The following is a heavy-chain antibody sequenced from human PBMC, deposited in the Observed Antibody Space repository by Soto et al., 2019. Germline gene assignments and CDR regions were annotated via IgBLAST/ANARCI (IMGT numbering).Heavy chain of an antibody. CDR3: AREQDDSSDAFDM. D-gene: IGHD3-3*01. CDR1: GITFSNYW. Sequence: EVHLVESGGGLVQPGGSLRLSCAASGITFSNYWMTWVRQAPGKGLEWVANIKQDGSEKYYVDSVKGRFTISRDNAKNSLYLQINSLRAVDTAVYYCAREQDDSSDAFDMWGQGTMVTVSS. V-gene: IGHV3-7*01. J-gene: IGHJ3*02. CDR2: IKQDGSEK.